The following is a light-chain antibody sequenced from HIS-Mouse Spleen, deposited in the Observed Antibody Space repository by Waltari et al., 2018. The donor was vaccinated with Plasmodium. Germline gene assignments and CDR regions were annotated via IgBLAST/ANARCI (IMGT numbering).Light chain of an antibody. J-gene: IGLJ3*02. CDR1: SHINVGSYN. Sequence: QPVLTQPPSSSASPGASARLTCTLPSHINVGSYNIYLYQQKPGSPPRYLLSYYSDSDKGQGSGVPSRFSGSKDASANTGILLSSGLQSEDEADYYCMIWPSNASGVFGGGTKLTVL. V-gene: IGLV5-37*01. CDR3: MIWPSNASGV. CDR2: YYSDSDK.